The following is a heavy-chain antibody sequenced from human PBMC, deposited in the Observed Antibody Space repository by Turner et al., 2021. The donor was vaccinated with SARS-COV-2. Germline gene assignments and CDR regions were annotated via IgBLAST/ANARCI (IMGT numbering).Heavy chain of an antibody. CDR3: ARDRVVPVAIWGGYYYYGMDV. V-gene: IGHV3-66*01. CDR2: CYSGGST. CDR1: GSSVASTY. Sequence: EVQLVVSGGGLVLPGRSLRPSCAASGSSVASTYMSWVRQAPGKGLGWVSVCYSGGSTDYADSVKGRFAIARDNTKNTMYLQMNSLRAEDTAVYYCARDRVVPVAIWGGYYYYGMDVWGQGTTVTVSS. D-gene: IGHD2-2*02. J-gene: IGHJ6*02.